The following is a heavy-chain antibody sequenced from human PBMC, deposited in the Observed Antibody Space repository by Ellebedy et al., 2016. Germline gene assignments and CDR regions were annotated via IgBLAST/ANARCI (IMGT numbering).Heavy chain of an antibody. CDR2: SRNKADSYNT. CDR1: GFIFSDHY. J-gene: IGHJ6*04. V-gene: IGHV3-72*01. D-gene: IGHD3-16*01. Sequence: GESLKISCAASGFIFSDHYMDWVRQAPGKGLEWVGRSRNKADSYNTEYAASVKGRFTISRDDSKNSLYLQMNSLKTEDTAVYYCTKDYSGLGDVWGKGTTVTVSS. CDR3: TKDYSGLGDV.